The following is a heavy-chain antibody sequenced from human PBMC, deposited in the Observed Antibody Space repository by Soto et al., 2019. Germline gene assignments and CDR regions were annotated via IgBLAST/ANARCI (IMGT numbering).Heavy chain of an antibody. J-gene: IGHJ6*02. CDR3: ARDSQYYYGLGSYYKPYYYYGMDV. CDR2: ISSSSSYI. Sequence: PGGSLRLSCAASGFTFSSYSMNWVRQAPGKGLEWASSISSSSSYIYYADSVKGRFTISRDNAKNSLYLQMNSLRAEDTAVYYCARDSQYYYGLGSYYKPYYYYGMDVWGQGTTVTVSS. V-gene: IGHV3-21*01. D-gene: IGHD3-10*01. CDR1: GFTFSSYS.